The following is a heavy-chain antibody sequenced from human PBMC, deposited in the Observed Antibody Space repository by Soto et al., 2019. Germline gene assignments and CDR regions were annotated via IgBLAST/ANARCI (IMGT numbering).Heavy chain of an antibody. CDR2: IYSGGSD. D-gene: IGHD6-25*01. CDR3: VKDRAALGAFDF. CDR1: GFSISGDF. V-gene: IGHV4-4*07. Sequence: PSETLSLTCTVSGFSISGDFCSWIRQPAGKGPEYLVRIYSGGSDNQNPSLKSRLSMSIDTSKNQVSLRLTSVTAADTAVYYCVKDRAALGAFDFWGHGILVTVSS. J-gene: IGHJ4*01.